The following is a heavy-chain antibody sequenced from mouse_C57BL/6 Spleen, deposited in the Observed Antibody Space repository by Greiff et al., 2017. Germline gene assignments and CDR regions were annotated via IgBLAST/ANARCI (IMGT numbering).Heavy chain of an antibody. J-gene: IGHJ4*01. Sequence: QAQLQQSGAELVKPGASVKISCKASGYAFSSYWMNWVKQRPGKGLEWIGQIYPGDGDTNYNGKFKGKATLTADKSSSTAYMQLSSLTSEDSAVYFCARKGYYGSSYAMDYWGQGTSVTVSS. CDR1: GYAFSSYW. V-gene: IGHV1-80*01. CDR3: ARKGYYGSSYAMDY. D-gene: IGHD1-1*01. CDR2: IYPGDGDT.